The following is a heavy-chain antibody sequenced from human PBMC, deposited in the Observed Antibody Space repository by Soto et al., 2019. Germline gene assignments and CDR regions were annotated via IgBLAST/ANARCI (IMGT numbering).Heavy chain of an antibody. CDR2: ISGSGGST. D-gene: IGHD3-3*01. CDR1: GFTFSSYA. J-gene: IGHJ5*02. V-gene: IGHV3-23*01. CDR3: AKGKGFLEWLFRDWFDP. Sequence: GGSLRLSCAASGFTFSSYAMSWVRQAPGKGLEWVSAISGSGGSTYYADSVKGRFTISRDNSKNTLYLQMNSLRAEDTAVSYCAKGKGFLEWLFRDWFDPWGQGTLVTVSS.